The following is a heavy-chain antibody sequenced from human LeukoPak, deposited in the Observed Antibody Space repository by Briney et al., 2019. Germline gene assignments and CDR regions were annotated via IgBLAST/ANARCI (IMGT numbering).Heavy chain of an antibody. V-gene: IGHV3-30*02. CDR3: AKYYDSSGWRGVFDY. CDR2: IWYDGSNK. CDR1: GFTFSSYG. Sequence: GGSLRLSCAASGFTFSSYGMHWVRQAPGQGLEWVAVIWYDGSNKYYADSVKGRFTISRDNSKNTLYLQMDSLRAEDTAVYYCAKYYDSSGWRGVFDYWGQGTLVTVSS. D-gene: IGHD3-22*01. J-gene: IGHJ4*02.